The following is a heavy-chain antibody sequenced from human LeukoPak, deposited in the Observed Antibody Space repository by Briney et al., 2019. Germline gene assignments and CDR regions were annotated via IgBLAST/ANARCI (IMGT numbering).Heavy chain of an antibody. D-gene: IGHD5-24*01. CDR2: IHSSGST. CDR3: ARALSMATGSFDQ. CDR1: GGSISSYY. J-gene: IGHJ4*02. V-gene: IGHV4-59*01. Sequence: SETLSLTCTVSGGSISSYYWNWFRQPPGNGLEWFGYIHSSGSTSYNPSLKSRVTISVDTSKNQVSLNLSSVTAADTAVYYCARALSMATGSFDQWGQGTLVTVSS.